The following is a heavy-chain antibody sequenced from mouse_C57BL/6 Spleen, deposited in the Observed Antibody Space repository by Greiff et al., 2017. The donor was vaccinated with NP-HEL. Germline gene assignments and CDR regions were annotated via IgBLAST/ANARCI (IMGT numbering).Heavy chain of an antibody. Sequence: QVQLQQSGAELARPGASVKLSCKASGYTFTSYGISWVKQRTGQGLEWIGEIYPRSGNTYYNEKFKGKATLTADKSSSTAYMELRSLTSEDSAVYFCARSPVVDYAMDYWGQGTSVTVSS. J-gene: IGHJ4*01. CDR3: ARSPVVDYAMDY. D-gene: IGHD1-1*01. V-gene: IGHV1-81*01. CDR2: IYPRSGNT. CDR1: GYTFTSYG.